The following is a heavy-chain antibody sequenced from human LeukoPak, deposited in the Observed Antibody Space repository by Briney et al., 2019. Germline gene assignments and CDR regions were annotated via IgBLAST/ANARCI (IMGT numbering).Heavy chain of an antibody. V-gene: IGHV4-34*01. J-gene: IGHJ6*03. CDR1: GGSFSGYY. D-gene: IGHD4-17*01. CDR2: INHSGST. CDR3: AREKGYDDYVGGDYYYYYMDV. Sequence: SETLSLTCAVYGGSFSGYYWSWIRQPPGKGLEWIGEINHSGSTNYNPSLKSRVTISLDTSKNQFSLKLNSVTAADTAVYYCAREKGYDDYVGGDYYYYYMDVWGKGTTVTISS.